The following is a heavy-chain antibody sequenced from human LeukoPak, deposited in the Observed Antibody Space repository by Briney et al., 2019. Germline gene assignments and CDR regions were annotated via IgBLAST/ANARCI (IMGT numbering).Heavy chain of an antibody. CDR1: GGSFSGYY. V-gene: IGHV4-34*01. CDR3: VTYYFDSSGPKKNY. J-gene: IGHJ4*02. CDR2: INHSGST. D-gene: IGHD3-22*01. Sequence: SETLSLTCAVYGGSFSGYYWGWIRQPPGKGLGWIGEINHSGSTNYNPSLKSRVTISVDTSKKQFSLKLSSVTAADTAVYYCVTYYFDSSGPKKNYWGQGTLVTVSS.